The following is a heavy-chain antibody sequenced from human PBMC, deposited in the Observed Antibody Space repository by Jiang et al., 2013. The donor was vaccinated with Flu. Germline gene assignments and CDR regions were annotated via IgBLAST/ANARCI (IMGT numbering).Heavy chain of an antibody. CDR2: INAGNGNT. CDR1: GDTFTSYA. V-gene: IGHV1-3*01. J-gene: IGHJ4*02. Sequence: GAEVKKPGASVKVSCKASGDTFTSYALHWVRQAPGQRLEWMGRINAGNGNTNYSQKYQGRVTITRDTSASTAYMELSSLRSEDTAVYYCARGSPEMSRSGWLPFDFWGQGTLVTVSS. D-gene: IGHD6-19*01. CDR3: ARGSPEMSRSGWLPFDF.